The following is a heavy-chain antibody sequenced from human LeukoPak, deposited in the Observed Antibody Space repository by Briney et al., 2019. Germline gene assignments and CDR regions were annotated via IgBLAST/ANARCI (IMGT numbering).Heavy chain of an antibody. CDR1: GGSFSGYY. V-gene: IGHV4-34*01. Sequence: SETLSLTCAVYGGSFSGYYWSWIRQPPGKGLEWIGEINHSGSTNYNPSLKSRVTKSVDTSKNQFSLKLSSVTAADTAVYYCARAGTHGYFDYWGQGTLVTVSS. CDR2: INHSGST. CDR3: ARAGTHGYFDY. J-gene: IGHJ4*02. D-gene: IGHD4-17*01.